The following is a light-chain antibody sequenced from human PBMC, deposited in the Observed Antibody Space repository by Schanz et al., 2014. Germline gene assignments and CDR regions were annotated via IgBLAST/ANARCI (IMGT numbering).Light chain of an antibody. CDR1: SSNIGTGYD. V-gene: IGLV1-40*01. J-gene: IGLJ3*02. CDR2: GKT. CDR3: AVWDDSLNGWV. Sequence: QSVLTQPPSVSGAPGQTVTISCTGSSSNIGTGYDVHWYQQLPGRAPKLLIYGKTHRPSGVPDRFSASKSGTSASLAITGLQAEDEADYYCAVWDDSLNGWVFGGGTKVTVL.